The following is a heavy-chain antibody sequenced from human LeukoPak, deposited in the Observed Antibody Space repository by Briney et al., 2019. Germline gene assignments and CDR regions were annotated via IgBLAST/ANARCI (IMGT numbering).Heavy chain of an antibody. J-gene: IGHJ4*02. Sequence: PSETLSLTCAVSGGSISSGGYSWSWIRQPPGKGLEWIGYIYHSGSTYYNPSLKSRVTISVDRSKNQFSLKLSSVTAADTAMYYCARGGARGVVKPEDYWGQGTLVTVSS. D-gene: IGHD3-3*01. V-gene: IGHV4-30-2*01. CDR3: ARGGARGVVKPEDY. CDR2: IYHSGST. CDR1: GGSISSGGYS.